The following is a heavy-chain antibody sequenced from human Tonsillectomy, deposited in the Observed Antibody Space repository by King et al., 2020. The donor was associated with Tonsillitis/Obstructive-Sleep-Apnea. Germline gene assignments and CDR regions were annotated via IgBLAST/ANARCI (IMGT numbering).Heavy chain of an antibody. Sequence: VQLQESGPGLVKPSGTLSLTCPVSGDSISSNNWWTWVRQSPGKGLEWIGETHHSGSTHHNPSLKSRVAMSVDKSNNQFSLRMTSVTAADTAVYFCARDHEDSGAWSFDYWGQGTLVTVSS. J-gene: IGHJ4*02. V-gene: IGHV4-4*02. CDR3: ARDHEDSGAWSFDY. D-gene: IGHD2-15*01. CDR1: GDSISSNNW. CDR2: THHSGST.